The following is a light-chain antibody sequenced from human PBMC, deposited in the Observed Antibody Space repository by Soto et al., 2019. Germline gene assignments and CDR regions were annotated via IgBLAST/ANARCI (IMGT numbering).Light chain of an antibody. CDR1: QSISRW. J-gene: IGKJ1*01. CDR2: KAS. CDR3: QEYNSYLWT. V-gene: IGKV1-5*03. Sequence: LSALVGERVTSNCRASQSISRWLDWYKQKTGKDXKXXXYKASTLESGVQPRFRGSGSGTEFTITIRRMPPDDFETYYCQEYNSYLWTFGDGTIVEI.